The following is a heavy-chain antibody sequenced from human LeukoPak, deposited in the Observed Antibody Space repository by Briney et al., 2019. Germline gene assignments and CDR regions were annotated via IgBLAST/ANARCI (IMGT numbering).Heavy chain of an antibody. CDR2: ISSSSSTL. J-gene: IGHJ4*02. CDR1: GFTFSSYN. V-gene: IGHV3-48*02. Sequence: GGSLRLSCAASGFTFSSYNMNWVRQAPGKGLEWVSYISSSSSTLYYADSVKGRFTISRDNAKNSLYLQMNSLRDEDTAVYYCARLPPLYSSGWYAADYWGQGTLVTVSS. D-gene: IGHD6-19*01. CDR3: ARLPPLYSSGWYAADY.